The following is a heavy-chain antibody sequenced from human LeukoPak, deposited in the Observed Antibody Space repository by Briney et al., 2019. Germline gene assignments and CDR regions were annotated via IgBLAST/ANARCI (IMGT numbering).Heavy chain of an antibody. J-gene: IGHJ4*02. V-gene: IGHV3-30*18. CDR2: ISYDGSNK. CDR3: AKEPTAYSGYDSYFDY. Sequence: GGSLRLSCAASGFTFSSYGMHWVRQAPGKGLEWVAVISYDGSNKYYADSVKGRFTISRDNSKNTLYLQMNSLRAEDTAVYYCAKEPTAYSGYDSYFDYWGQGTLVTVSS. CDR1: GFTFSSYG. D-gene: IGHD5-12*01.